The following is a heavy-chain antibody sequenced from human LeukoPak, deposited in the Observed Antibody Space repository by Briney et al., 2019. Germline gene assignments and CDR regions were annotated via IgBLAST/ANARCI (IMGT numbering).Heavy chain of an antibody. D-gene: IGHD3-22*01. CDR1: GFTVSTNH. Sequence: GGSLRLSCAASGFTVSTNHMSWVRQAPGKGLEWVSSISSSSSYIYYADSVKGRFTISRDNAKNSLYLQMNSLRAEDTAVYYCAREEDYYDSSGYSYYFDYWGQGTLVTVSS. CDR2: ISSSSSYI. CDR3: AREEDYYDSSGYSYYFDY. V-gene: IGHV3-21*01. J-gene: IGHJ4*02.